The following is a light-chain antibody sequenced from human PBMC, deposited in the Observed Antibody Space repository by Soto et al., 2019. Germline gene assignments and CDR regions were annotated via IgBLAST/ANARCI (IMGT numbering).Light chain of an antibody. CDR3: QQSYSTPRT. Sequence: DIQLTQSPSFLSASEGDRVTITCRASQSISSYLNWYQQKPGKAPKLLIYAASSLQSGVPSRFSGSGSGTDFTLTISSLQPEDFATYYCQQSYSTPRTFGQGTKVDIK. CDR1: QSISSY. CDR2: AAS. V-gene: IGKV1-39*01. J-gene: IGKJ1*01.